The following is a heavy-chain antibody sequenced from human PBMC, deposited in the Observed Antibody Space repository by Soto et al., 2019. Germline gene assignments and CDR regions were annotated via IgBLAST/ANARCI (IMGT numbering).Heavy chain of an antibody. CDR3: ARDPGIAAAGPIYYYYGMDV. CDR1: GYTFTSYG. V-gene: IGHV1-18*01. J-gene: IGHJ6*02. CDR2: ISAYNGNT. D-gene: IGHD6-13*01. Sequence: QVPLVQSGAEVKKPGASVKVSCKASGYTFTSYGISWVRQAPGQGLEWMGWISAYNGNTNYAQKLQGRVTMTTDTSTSTAYMELRSLRSDDTAVYYCARDPGIAAAGPIYYYYGMDVWGQGTTVTVSS.